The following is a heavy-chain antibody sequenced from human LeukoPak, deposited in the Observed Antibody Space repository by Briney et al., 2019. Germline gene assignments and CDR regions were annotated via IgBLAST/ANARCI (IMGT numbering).Heavy chain of an antibody. CDR1: GGSISSYY. CDR3: AKNAAAGTLFQH. Sequence: SETLSLTCTVSGGSISSYYWSWIRQPPGKGLEWIGYIYYSGSTNYNPSLKSRVTISVDTSKNQFSLKLSSVTAADTAVYYCAKNAAAGTLFQHWGQGTLVTVSS. J-gene: IGHJ1*01. D-gene: IGHD6-13*01. CDR2: IYYSGST. V-gene: IGHV4-59*01.